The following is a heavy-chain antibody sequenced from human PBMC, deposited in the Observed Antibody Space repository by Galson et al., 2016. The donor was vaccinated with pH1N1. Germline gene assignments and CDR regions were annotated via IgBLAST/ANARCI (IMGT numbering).Heavy chain of an antibody. Sequence: PALVKPTQTLKLTCTFSGFSLSTFGVRVSWIRQSPGKALGWLARIDWDDEKFYSPSLKTRLTISKDTSKDQVVLTMTNMEPVDTGTYYCARMGVASGGRYYYGMDVWGQGTTVTVSS. J-gene: IGHJ6*02. CDR2: IDWDDEK. D-gene: IGHD3-10*01. CDR3: ARMGVASGGRYYYGMDV. CDR1: GFSLSTFGVR. V-gene: IGHV2-70*04.